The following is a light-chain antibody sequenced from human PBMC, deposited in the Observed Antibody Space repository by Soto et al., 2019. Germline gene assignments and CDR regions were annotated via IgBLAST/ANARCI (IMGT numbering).Light chain of an antibody. CDR3: QQYTNWPWT. Sequence: IVLTQSPATLSLSPGERAILSCRARQSISSDLAWYQQKPGQPPRLLLYDASNRATGIPARFSGSGSGTDFTLTISSLQSEDFALYYCQQYTNWPWTFGQGTKVDI. CDR1: QSISSD. CDR2: DAS. J-gene: IGKJ1*01. V-gene: IGKV3-11*01.